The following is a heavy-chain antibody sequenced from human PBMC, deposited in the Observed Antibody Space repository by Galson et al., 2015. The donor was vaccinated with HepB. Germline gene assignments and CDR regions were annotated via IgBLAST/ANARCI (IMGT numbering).Heavy chain of an antibody. CDR1: GFSFSSYG. Sequence: SLRLSCADSGFSFSSYGLHWVRQAPGKGLEWVAVILYDGSDKYYAGSVKGRFTISRDNSKNTLYLQMNSLRTDDTAIYYCAKDDTPMGDGKIDYWGQGTLVTVSS. CDR2: ILYDGSDK. CDR3: AKDDTPMGDGKIDY. V-gene: IGHV3-30*18. J-gene: IGHJ4*02. D-gene: IGHD5-18*01.